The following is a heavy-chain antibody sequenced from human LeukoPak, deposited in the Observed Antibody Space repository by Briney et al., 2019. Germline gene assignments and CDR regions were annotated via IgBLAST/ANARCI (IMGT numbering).Heavy chain of an antibody. Sequence: SETLSLTCTVSGYSISSGYYWGWIRQPPGKGLEWIGSIYHSGSTNYIPSLKSRVTISVDKSKNQFSLKLSSVTAADTAVYYCARGESWNALNYWGQGTLVTVSS. D-gene: IGHD1-1*01. CDR2: IYHSGST. V-gene: IGHV4-38-2*02. CDR1: GYSISSGYY. CDR3: ARGESWNALNY. J-gene: IGHJ4*02.